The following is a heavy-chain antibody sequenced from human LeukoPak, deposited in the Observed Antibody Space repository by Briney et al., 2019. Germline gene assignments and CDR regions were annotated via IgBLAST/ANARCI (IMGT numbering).Heavy chain of an antibody. V-gene: IGHV3-21*01. D-gene: IGHD6-13*01. CDR3: ARDCHSSSCFDY. CDR1: GFTFSSYS. Sequence: PGGSLRLSCAASGFTFSSYSMNWVRQAPGKGLEWVSSISSSSSYIYYADSVKGRFTISRHNAKNSLYLQMNSLRAEDTAVYYCARDCHSSSCFDYWGQGTLVTVSS. CDR2: ISSSSSYI. J-gene: IGHJ4*02.